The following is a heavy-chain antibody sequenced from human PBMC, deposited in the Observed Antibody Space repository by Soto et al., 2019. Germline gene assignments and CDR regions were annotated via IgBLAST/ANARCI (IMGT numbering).Heavy chain of an antibody. Sequence: QVQLQESGPGLVKPSQTLSLTCTVSGGSISSGGYYWSWIRQHPGKGLEWIGYIYYSGSTYYNPSLKSRVTISVDTSKNQCSLKMSSVTAADTAVYYCARTGPGGHGSRGLGYWGQGTLVTVSS. V-gene: IGHV4-31*03. J-gene: IGHJ4*02. CDR1: GGSISSGGYY. D-gene: IGHD3-10*01. CDR2: IYYSGST. CDR3: ARTGPGGHGSRGLGY.